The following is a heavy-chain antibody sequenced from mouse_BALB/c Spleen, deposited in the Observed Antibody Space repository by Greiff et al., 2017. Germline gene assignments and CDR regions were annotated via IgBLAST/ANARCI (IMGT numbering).Heavy chain of an antibody. CDR2: ISYSGST. CDR3: ARSRDGYYEDY. J-gene: IGHJ2*01. V-gene: IGHV3-2*02. CDR1: GYSITSDYA. D-gene: IGHD2-3*01. Sequence: EVKLVESGPGLVKPSQSLSLTCTVTGYSITSDYAWNWIRQFPGNKLEWMGYISYSGSTSYNPSLKSRISITRDTSKNQFFLQLNSVTTEDTATYYCARSRDGYYEDYWGQGTTLTVSS.